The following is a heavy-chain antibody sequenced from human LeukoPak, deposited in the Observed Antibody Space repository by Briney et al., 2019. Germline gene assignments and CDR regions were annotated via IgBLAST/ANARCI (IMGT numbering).Heavy chain of an antibody. CDR3: ARDIPPRYGGNSY. Sequence: ASVKVSCKASGYTFTGYYMHWVRQAPGQGLEWMGWINPNSGGTDYAQKFQGRVTMTRDTSISTAYMELSRLRSDDTAVYYCARDIPPRYGGNSYWGQGTLVTVSS. CDR2: INPNSGGT. D-gene: IGHD4-23*01. V-gene: IGHV1-2*02. J-gene: IGHJ4*02. CDR1: GYTFTGYY.